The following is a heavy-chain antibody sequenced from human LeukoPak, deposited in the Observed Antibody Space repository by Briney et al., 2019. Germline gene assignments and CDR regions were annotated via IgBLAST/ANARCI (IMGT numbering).Heavy chain of an antibody. CDR1: GVTFGEYA. D-gene: IGHD6-13*01. CDR3: TRGSSSSWYPAAFDY. CDR2: IRSIAYGGTT. V-gene: IGHV3-49*04. J-gene: IGHJ4*02. Sequence: RLRSLRLSCTASGVTFGEYAMRWVRQAPGKGLVRAGFIRSIAYGGTTEYVECVKGRFTISRDDSKSIAYLQMDSLKTEDTDVYYGTRGSSSSWYPAAFDYWGQGTLVTVSS.